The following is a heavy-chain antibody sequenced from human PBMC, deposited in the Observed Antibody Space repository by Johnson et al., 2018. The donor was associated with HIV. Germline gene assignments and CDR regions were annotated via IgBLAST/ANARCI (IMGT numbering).Heavy chain of an antibody. Sequence: VHLVESGGGLVQPGGSLSLSGAAPGFSVSPTYMSWPRQAQGKALEGAPVIYRGGATYYAASVQARFTISRDNSKNTLYLQMESLRADDTALYYCARDKDYGGNHDAFDIWGQGTMVTVSS. CDR1: GFSVSPTY. V-gene: IGHV3-66*01. CDR2: IYRGGAT. D-gene: IGHD4-23*01. J-gene: IGHJ3*02. CDR3: ARDKDYGGNHDAFDI.